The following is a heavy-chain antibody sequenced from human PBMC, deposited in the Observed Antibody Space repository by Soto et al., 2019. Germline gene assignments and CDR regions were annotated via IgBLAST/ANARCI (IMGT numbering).Heavy chain of an antibody. D-gene: IGHD6-13*01. Sequence: PSETLSLTCAVFDGSFSDYYWSWIRQHPVKGLEWIGEINHSGSTNYNPSLKSRVTISVDTSKNQFSLKLSSVTAADTAVYYCARGRFIAAADFFDYWGQGTLVIVSS. V-gene: IGHV4-34*01. CDR3: ARGRFIAAADFFDY. CDR2: INHSGST. J-gene: IGHJ4*02. CDR1: DGSFSDYY.